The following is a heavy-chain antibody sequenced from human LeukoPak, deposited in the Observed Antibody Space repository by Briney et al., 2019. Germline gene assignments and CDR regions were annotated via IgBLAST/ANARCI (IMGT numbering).Heavy chain of an antibody. Sequence: LETLSLTSTVSGGSISSSSYSWGWIRQPPGKRLEWIGSIYYSVSTYYNPSLNSRVHISVDTSKNQFALNRRAVTSLCKEEEYFARQDAFDLGRQDTRLSVSS. J-gene: IGHJ3*01. CDR3: ARQDAFDL. CDR2: IYYSVST. CDR1: GGSISSSSYS. V-gene: IGHV4-39*01.